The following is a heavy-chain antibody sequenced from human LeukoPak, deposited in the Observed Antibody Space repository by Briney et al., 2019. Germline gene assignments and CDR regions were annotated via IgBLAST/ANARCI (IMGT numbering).Heavy chain of an antibody. Sequence: PSETLSLTCTVSGGSISSYYWSWIRQPAGKGLEWIGRIYTSGSTNYNASLKSRVSMSVDTSKNQSSLKLSSVTAADTAVFYCARENSGGYRESDYWGQGTLVTVSS. J-gene: IGHJ4*02. CDR3: ARENSGGYRESDY. CDR2: IYTSGST. CDR1: GGSISSYY. V-gene: IGHV4-4*07. D-gene: IGHD1-26*01.